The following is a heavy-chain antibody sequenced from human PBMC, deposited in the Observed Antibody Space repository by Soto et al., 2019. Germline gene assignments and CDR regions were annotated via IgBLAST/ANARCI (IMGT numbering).Heavy chain of an antibody. D-gene: IGHD5-18*01. CDR2: VIPMFGTA. Sequence: QVQLVQSGAEVRKPGSSVKVSCRSSGGIFTATAISWVRQAPGQGPEWMGGVIPMFGTANYPQRFQGRVTITADESTNTAYMQLSSLRSKDTAVYFCAVGFKVDYYSLDVWGQGTTVTVSS. CDR3: AVGFKVDYYSLDV. V-gene: IGHV1-69*01. CDR1: GGIFTATA. J-gene: IGHJ6*02.